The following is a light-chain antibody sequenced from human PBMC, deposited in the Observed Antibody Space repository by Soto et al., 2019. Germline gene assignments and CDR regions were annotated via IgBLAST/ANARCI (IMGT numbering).Light chain of an antibody. CDR3: SSYTSSSIPEV. Sequence: QSVLTQPASVSGSPGQSITISCTGTSSDVGGYNYVSWYQQHPGKAPKLMIYDVSNRPSGVSNRFSGSKSGNTASLTISGLQAEDEADYYCSSYTSSSIPEVFGGGTKLTVL. CDR1: SSDVGGYNY. V-gene: IGLV2-14*01. CDR2: DVS. J-gene: IGLJ2*01.